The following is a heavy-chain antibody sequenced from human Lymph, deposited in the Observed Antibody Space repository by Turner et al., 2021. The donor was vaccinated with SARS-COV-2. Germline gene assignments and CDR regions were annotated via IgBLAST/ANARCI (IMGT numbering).Heavy chain of an antibody. V-gene: IGHV1-69*10. CDR1: GGTFGTYV. Sequence: QVQLVQSGAEVKKPGDSVKVSCKASGGTFGTYVISWVRQAPGQGLEWMGGIIHILGIANDAQKFQGRVTITADKSTSTAYMELSSLRSEDMAVYHCARRHSGNYDAFDIWGQGTMVTVSS. J-gene: IGHJ3*02. D-gene: IGHD1-26*01. CDR3: ARRHSGNYDAFDI. CDR2: IIHILGIA.